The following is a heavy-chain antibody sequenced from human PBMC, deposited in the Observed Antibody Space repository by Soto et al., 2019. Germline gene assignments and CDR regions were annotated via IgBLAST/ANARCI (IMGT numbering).Heavy chain of an antibody. J-gene: IGHJ4*02. CDR1: GGTFSSYT. CDR2: IIPILGIA. CDR3: ARAPGGDFDWLYTGELDD. V-gene: IGHV1-69*02. Sequence: GASVKVSCKASGGTFSSYTISWVRQAPGQGLEWMGRIIPILGIANYAQKFQGRVTITADKSTSTAYMELSSLRSEDTAVYYCARAPGGDFDWLYTGELDDSGQGTLVTVSS. D-gene: IGHD3-9*01.